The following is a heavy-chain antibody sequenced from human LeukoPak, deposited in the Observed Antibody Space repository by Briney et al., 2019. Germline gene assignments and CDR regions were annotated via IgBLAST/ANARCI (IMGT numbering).Heavy chain of an antibody. Sequence: SETLSLTCTVSGGSISSYYWSWIRQPPGKGLEWIGYIYYSGSTNYNPSHKSRVTISVDTSKNQFSLKLSSVTAADTAVYYCARGVGSSGWYAYYFDYWGQGTLVTVSS. V-gene: IGHV4-59*01. CDR2: IYYSGST. CDR1: GGSISSYY. D-gene: IGHD6-19*01. J-gene: IGHJ4*02. CDR3: ARGVGSSGWYAYYFDY.